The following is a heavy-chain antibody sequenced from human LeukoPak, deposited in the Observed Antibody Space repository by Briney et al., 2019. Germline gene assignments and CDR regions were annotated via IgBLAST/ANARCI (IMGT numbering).Heavy chain of an antibody. J-gene: IGHJ4*02. Sequence: GGSLRLSCIASGFTFGDYAMTWVRQAPGKGLEWVGFIRSKVYGGTPEYAASVKGRFTISRDNAKNSLYLQMNSLRAEDTAVYYCARDSRDGYNRGFFDYWGQGTLVTVSS. V-gene: IGHV3-49*04. D-gene: IGHD5-24*01. CDR2: IRSKVYGGTP. CDR3: ARDSRDGYNRGFFDY. CDR1: GFTFGDYA.